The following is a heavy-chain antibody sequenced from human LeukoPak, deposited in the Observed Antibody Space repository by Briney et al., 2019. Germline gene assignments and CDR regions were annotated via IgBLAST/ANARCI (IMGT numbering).Heavy chain of an antibody. Sequence: ASVKVSCKASGYTFTSYYMHWVRQAPGQGLEWMGIVNPSGSSKTFAQKFQGRVTMTRDTSTSTVYMEVSSLGSEDTAVYYCARGRHYYESSDYYYEGDGFDVWGQGTMVTVSS. CDR1: GYTFTSYY. D-gene: IGHD3-22*01. CDR3: ARGRHYYESSDYYYEGDGFDV. J-gene: IGHJ3*01. V-gene: IGHV1-46*01. CDR2: VNPSGSSK.